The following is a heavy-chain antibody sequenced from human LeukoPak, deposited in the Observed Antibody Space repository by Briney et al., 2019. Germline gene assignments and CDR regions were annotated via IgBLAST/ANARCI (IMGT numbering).Heavy chain of an antibody. CDR3: ARFDSSGYYFDY. J-gene: IGHJ4*02. Sequence: SETLSLTCAVSRYSISNGYYWGWIRPPPGKGLEWIGIIYHGGSTYYNPPLKSRVTISVDTSKNQFSLKLSSVTAADTAVYFCARFDSSGYYFDYWGQGTLVTVSS. V-gene: IGHV4-38-2*01. D-gene: IGHD3-22*01. CDR1: RYSISNGYY. CDR2: IYHGGST.